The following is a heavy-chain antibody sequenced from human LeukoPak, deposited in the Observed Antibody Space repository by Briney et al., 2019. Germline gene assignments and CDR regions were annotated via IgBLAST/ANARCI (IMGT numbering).Heavy chain of an antibody. CDR1: GFTFSHYW. CDR2: INEHGNQK. CDR3: ARDRDYARDY. J-gene: IGHJ4*02. D-gene: IGHD3-10*02. V-gene: IGHV3-7*01. Sequence: GGSLRLSCAASGFTFSHYWMSWVCQAPGKGLEWVANINEHGNQKYYVDSLNGRFTISRDNAKNSLFLQMDSLKDEDTAVYYCARDRDYARDYWGQGTLVTVSS.